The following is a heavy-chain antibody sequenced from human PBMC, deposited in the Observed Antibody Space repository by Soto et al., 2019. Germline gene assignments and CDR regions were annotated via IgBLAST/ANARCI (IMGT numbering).Heavy chain of an antibody. CDR1: GFTLSSFW. CDR3: ARFDSWPHYYMDV. CDR2: IKKDGKEI. V-gene: IGHV3-7*01. D-gene: IGHD6-13*01. J-gene: IGHJ6*03. Sequence: GGSLRLSCEASGFTLSSFWTGWVRQAPEKGLEWVANIKKDGKEIYYVDSVKGRFTTSRDNAKNSVYLQMNSLRAEDTAIYYCARFDSWPHYYMDVWGKGTTVTVSS.